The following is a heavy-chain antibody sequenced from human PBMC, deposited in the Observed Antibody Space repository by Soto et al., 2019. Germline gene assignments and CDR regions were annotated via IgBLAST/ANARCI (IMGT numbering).Heavy chain of an antibody. D-gene: IGHD1-20*01. CDR3: AKGHRYNWNDDPGMDV. CDR1: GFTFDDYA. CDR2: ISWDGGST. J-gene: IGHJ6*02. Sequence: AGGSLRLSCAASGFTFDDYAMHWVRQAPGKGLEWVSLISWDGGSTYYADSVKGRFTISRDNSKNSLYLQMNSLRAEDTALYYCAKGHRYNWNDDPGMDVWGQGTTVTVSS. V-gene: IGHV3-43D*04.